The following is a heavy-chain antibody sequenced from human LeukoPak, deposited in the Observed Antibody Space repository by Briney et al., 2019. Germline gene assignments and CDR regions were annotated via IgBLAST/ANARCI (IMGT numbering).Heavy chain of an antibody. CDR1: GFTFSSYA. Sequence: GVSLRLSCAASGFTFSSYAMSWVRQAPGKGLEWVSAISGSGGSTYYADSVKGRFTISRDNSKNTLYLQMNSLRAQDTAVYYCAKVVVPAAIGFAFDIWGQGTMVTVSS. D-gene: IGHD2-2*02. CDR2: ISGSGGST. CDR3: AKVVVPAAIGFAFDI. J-gene: IGHJ3*02. V-gene: IGHV3-23*01.